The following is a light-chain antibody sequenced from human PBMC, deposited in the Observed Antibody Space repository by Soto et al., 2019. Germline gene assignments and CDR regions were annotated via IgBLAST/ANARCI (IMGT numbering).Light chain of an antibody. V-gene: IGKV3-15*01. Sequence: EIVMTQSPATLSVSPGERATLSCRASQSVSSNLAWYQQTPGQAPRLLIYGASTRATGIPARFSGSGSGTEFTLTITSPQSENFAVYYGQQYNNWPPPLTCGGGTKVEIK. CDR2: GAS. CDR3: QQYNNWPPPLT. CDR1: QSVSSN. J-gene: IGKJ4*01.